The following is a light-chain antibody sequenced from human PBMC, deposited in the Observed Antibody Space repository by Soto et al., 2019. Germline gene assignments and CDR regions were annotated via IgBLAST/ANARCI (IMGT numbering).Light chain of an antibody. V-gene: IGKV1-5*03. CDR1: QSISTY. Sequence: DIQRTQSPSSLSASVGGRVTITCRASQSISTYLNWYQQKPGKAPKLLIYKASTLKSGVPSRFSGSGSGTEFTLTISSLQSEDFAVYYCQQYNNWPQTFGQGTKVDIK. J-gene: IGKJ1*01. CDR2: KAS. CDR3: QQYNNWPQT.